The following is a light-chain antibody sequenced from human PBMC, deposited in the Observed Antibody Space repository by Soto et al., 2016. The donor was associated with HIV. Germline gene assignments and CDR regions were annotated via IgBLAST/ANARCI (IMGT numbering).Light chain of an antibody. J-gene: IGKJ1*01. Sequence: DIQMTQSPSTLSASVGDGVTITCRASQSISTWLAWYQLKPGKAPKLLIYRASNLESGVPSRFGGSGSGTEFTLTISSLQPDDFATYYCQQYNSFWTFGQGTKVEIK. CDR2: RAS. V-gene: IGKV1-5*03. CDR3: QQYNSFWT. CDR1: QSISTW.